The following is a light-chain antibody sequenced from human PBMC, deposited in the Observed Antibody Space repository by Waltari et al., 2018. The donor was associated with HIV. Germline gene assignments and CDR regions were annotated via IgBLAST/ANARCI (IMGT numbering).Light chain of an antibody. V-gene: IGKV3-20*01. Sequence: IVLTQSPATLSLSPGERATLSCRASQSISSGYLAWYQQRPGQPPRLLIYWASNRATGIPDRFSGSGSGTVFTLTITGMEPEDCAMYYCQQYGSSPCTFGLGTKLEI. CDR3: QQYGSSPCT. J-gene: IGKJ2*02. CDR1: QSISSGY. CDR2: WAS.